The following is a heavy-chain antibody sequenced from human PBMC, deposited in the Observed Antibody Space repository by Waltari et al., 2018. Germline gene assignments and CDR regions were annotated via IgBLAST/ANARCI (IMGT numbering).Heavy chain of an antibody. Sequence: QVQLVESGGGVVQPGRSLRLSCAASGFTFSRNARHWVRQAPGKGLEWVEVMWYDGSNKYYADSVKGRFTISRDNSKNTLYLQMNSLRAEDMAVYYCARDLGRAAAGTFDHWGQGTLVTVSS. CDR2: MWYDGSNK. J-gene: IGHJ4*02. D-gene: IGHD6-13*01. V-gene: IGHV3-33*01. CDR1: GFTFSRNA. CDR3: ARDLGRAAAGTFDH.